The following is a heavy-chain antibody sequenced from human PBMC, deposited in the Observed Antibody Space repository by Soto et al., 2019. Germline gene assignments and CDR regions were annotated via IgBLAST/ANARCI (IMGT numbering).Heavy chain of an antibody. CDR2: IIPIFGTA. D-gene: IGHD6-19*01. Sequence: ASVKVSCKASGGTFSSYAISWVRQAPGQGLEWMGGIIPIFGTANYAQKFQGRVTITADESTSTAYMELSSLRSEDTAVYYCARVAVAGSWGLNWFDPWGQGTLVTVSS. CDR1: GGTFSSYA. J-gene: IGHJ5*02. CDR3: ARVAVAGSWGLNWFDP. V-gene: IGHV1-69*13.